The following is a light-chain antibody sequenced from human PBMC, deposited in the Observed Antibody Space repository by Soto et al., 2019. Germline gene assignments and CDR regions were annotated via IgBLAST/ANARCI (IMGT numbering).Light chain of an antibody. V-gene: IGLV2-14*01. CDR1: SSDVGGYNY. CDR3: SSYTSSSTSVV. J-gene: IGLJ2*01. CDR2: DVS. Sequence: QSALTQSASVSGSPGQSITISCTGTSSDVGGYNYVSWYQQHPGKAPKLMIYDVSNRPSGVSDRFSGSKSGNTASLTISGLQAEDEADYYCSSYTSSSTSVVFGGGTKLTVL.